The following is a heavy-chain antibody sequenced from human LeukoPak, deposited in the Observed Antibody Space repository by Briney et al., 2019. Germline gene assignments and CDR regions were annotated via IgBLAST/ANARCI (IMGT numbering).Heavy chain of an antibody. V-gene: IGHV3-49*04. D-gene: IGHD2-21*02. CDR3: TRVVNFVMVTAHFDY. CDR1: GFSFGDYA. CDR2: IRTKAYGGTA. J-gene: IGHJ4*02. Sequence: PGGSLRLSCTTSGFSFGDYAMSWVPQAPAKGLEWVTFIRTKAYGGTAEYAASVKGRFTISRDDSKSIAYLQLNSLNTEDTAVYYCTRVVNFVMVTAHFDYWGQGTLVTVSS.